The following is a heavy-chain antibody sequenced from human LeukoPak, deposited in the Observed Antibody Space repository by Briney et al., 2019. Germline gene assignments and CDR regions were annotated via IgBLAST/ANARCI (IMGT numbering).Heavy chain of an antibody. J-gene: IGHJ4*02. CDR3: ARRAARPGFDY. D-gene: IGHD6-6*01. V-gene: IGHV4-59*08. CDR2: IYYNGSP. Sequence: SETLSLTCAVSGGSISTYYWSWIRQPTGKGLEWIGYIYYNGSPNYNPSLKSRVTISVDTSKDQFSLKLSSVTAADTAVYYCARRAARPGFDYWGQGTLVTVSS. CDR1: GGSISTYY.